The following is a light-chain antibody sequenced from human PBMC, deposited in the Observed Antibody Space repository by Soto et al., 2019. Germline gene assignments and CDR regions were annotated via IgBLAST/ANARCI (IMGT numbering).Light chain of an antibody. V-gene: IGLV2-23*03. CDR3: CSYAGSRSFVV. Sequence: QSALTQPASVSGSPGQSITISCTGTSSDVGSYNLVSWYQQHPGKAPKLIIYEGSKRPSGVSNRFSGSKSGNTASLTISGLQAEDGADYYCCSYAGSRSFVVFGGGTKLTVL. J-gene: IGLJ2*01. CDR1: SSDVGSYNL. CDR2: EGS.